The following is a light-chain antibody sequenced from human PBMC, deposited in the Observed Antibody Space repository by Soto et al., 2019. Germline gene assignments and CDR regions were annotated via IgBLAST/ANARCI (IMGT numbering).Light chain of an antibody. J-gene: IGLJ1*01. Sequence: QSALTQHASVSCAPGQSITISCTGTSSDVGAYNYVSWYQQQSGKAPKLIIHEVSNRPSGVSNRFSGSKSGNTASLTISGLQADDEADYYCSSFTSNRAYVFGIGTKLTVL. CDR3: SSFTSNRAYV. V-gene: IGLV2-14*01. CDR1: SSDVGAYNY. CDR2: EVS.